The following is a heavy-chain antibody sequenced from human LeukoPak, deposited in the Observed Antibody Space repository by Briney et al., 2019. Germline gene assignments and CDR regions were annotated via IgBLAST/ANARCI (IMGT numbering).Heavy chain of an antibody. CDR2: THSDGTT. J-gene: IGHJ4*02. CDR1: GFTVSNNY. D-gene: IGHD3-10*01. V-gene: IGHV3-66*01. CDR3: ARPSSLDGSGRYYIDY. Sequence: PGGSLRLSCEVSGFTVSNNYLNWVRQATGKGLEWVSVTHSDGTTHHADSVKGRFTISRDNSKNTLYLQMSSLRDEDTAVYYCARPSSLDGSGRYYIDYWGQGTLVTVSS.